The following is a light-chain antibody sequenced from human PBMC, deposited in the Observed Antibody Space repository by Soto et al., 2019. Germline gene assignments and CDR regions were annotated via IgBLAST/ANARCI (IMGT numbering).Light chain of an antibody. J-gene: IGLJ1*01. CDR2: EVS. CDR1: SSDVGGYNY. CDR3: SSYTSSSTYG. V-gene: IGLV2-14*01. Sequence: QSVLTQPASVSGSPGQSITISCTGTSSDVGGYNYVSWYQQHPGKAPKLMIYEVSNRPSGVSNRFSGSKSGNTASLTISGLQAEDEADYYCSSYTSSSTYGCGTGTKLTVL.